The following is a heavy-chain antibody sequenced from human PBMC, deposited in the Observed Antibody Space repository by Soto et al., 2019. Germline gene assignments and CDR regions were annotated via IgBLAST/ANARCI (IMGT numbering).Heavy chain of an antibody. CDR2: ISSNGGST. CDR3: GRGGSGYAFDF. V-gene: IGHV3-64*01. D-gene: IGHD5-12*01. Sequence: EVQLVESGGGLVQPGGSLRLSCAASGFTFSSYAMHWVRQAPGKGLEYVSPISSNGGSTYYANSVKGRFTIARDNSTKPLYLQMGRLRAGAMAVSYCGRGGSGYAFDFWGQGALVTVSS. CDR1: GFTFSSYA. J-gene: IGHJ4*02.